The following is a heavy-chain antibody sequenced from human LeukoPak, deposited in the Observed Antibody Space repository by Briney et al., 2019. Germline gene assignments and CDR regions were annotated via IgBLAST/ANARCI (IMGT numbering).Heavy chain of an antibody. CDR2: INHSGST. CDR3: ARGPEDVYYDSSGYPIQLDY. J-gene: IGHJ4*02. Sequence: SETLSLTCAVYGGSFSGYYWSWIRQPPGKGLEWIGEINHSGSTNYNPSLKSRVTISVDTSKNQFSLKLSSVTAADTAVYYCARGPEDVYYDSSGYPIQLDYWGQGTLVTVSS. D-gene: IGHD3-22*01. V-gene: IGHV4-34*01. CDR1: GGSFSGYY.